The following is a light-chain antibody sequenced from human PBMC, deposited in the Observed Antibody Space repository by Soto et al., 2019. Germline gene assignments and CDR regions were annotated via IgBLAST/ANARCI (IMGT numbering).Light chain of an antibody. J-gene: IGKJ1*01. V-gene: IGKV1-5*01. CDR1: QSISSW. CDR2: DAS. CDR3: QQYNSYSKT. Sequence: DIQMTQSPSTLSASVGDRVTITCRASQSISSWLAWYQQKPGKAPKLLIYDASSLESGVPSRFSGSGSGTEFTLTISSLQPDDSASYYCQQYNSYSKTFGQGTKVVIK.